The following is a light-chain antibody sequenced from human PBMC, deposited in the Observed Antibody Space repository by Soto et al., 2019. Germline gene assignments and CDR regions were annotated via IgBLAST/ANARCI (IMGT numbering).Light chain of an antibody. CDR1: QSLLHSNGYNY. CDR3: MQALQTPLT. V-gene: IGKV2-28*01. Sequence: IVMTQSPLSLPVTPGEPASISCRSSQSLLHSNGYNYLDWYLQKPGQSPQLLIYLGSNRASGVPDRFSGSGSGTDFTLKISRLEAEDVGVYYCMQALQTPLTFGGGTKVEIK. J-gene: IGKJ4*01. CDR2: LGS.